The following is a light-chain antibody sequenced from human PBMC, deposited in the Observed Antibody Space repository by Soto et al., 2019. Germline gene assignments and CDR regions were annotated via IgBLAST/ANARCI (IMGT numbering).Light chain of an antibody. CDR1: QSISSSY. CDR3: QQYNNWPIT. V-gene: IGKV3D-15*01. J-gene: IGKJ5*01. CDR2: GAS. Sequence: EIGLPQSPGTLSLSPGERATLSCRASQSISSSYLAWYQQRPGQAPRLLIYGASSRATGIPARFSGSGSGTEFTLTISSLQSEDFAVYYCQQYNNWPITFGQGTRLEIK.